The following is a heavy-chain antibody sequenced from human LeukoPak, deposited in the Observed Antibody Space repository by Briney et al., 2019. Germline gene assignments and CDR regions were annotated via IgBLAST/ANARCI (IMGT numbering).Heavy chain of an antibody. CDR1: GGTFSSYA. V-gene: IGHV1-69*13. Sequence: GASVKVSCKASGGTFSSYAISWVRQAPGQGLEWMGGIIPIFGTANYAQKFQGRVTITADESTSTAYMELSSLRSEDTAVYYCAISSGTGANYYYYYYMDVWGKGTTVTVSS. D-gene: IGHD3-10*01. CDR2: IIPIFGTA. CDR3: AISSGTGANYYYYYYMDV. J-gene: IGHJ6*03.